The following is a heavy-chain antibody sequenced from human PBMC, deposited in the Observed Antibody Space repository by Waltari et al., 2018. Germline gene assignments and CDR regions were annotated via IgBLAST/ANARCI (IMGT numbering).Heavy chain of an antibody. D-gene: IGHD6-13*01. J-gene: IGHJ4*02. CDR3: ARALYSSSGVYFDY. CDR1: GGSISSHY. CDR2: IYYSGST. V-gene: IGHV4-59*11. Sequence: QVQLQESGPGLVKPSETLSLTCTVSGGSISSHYWSWIRQPPGKGLEWIGYIYYSGSTNYHPSLKSRVTISVDTSKNQFSLKLSSVTAADTAVYYCARALYSSSGVYFDYWGQGTLVTVSS.